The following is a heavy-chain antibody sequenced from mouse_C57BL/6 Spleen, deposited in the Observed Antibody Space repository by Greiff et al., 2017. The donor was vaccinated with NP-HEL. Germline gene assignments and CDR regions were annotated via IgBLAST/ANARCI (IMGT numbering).Heavy chain of an antibody. CDR2: ISYDGSN. D-gene: IGHD2-3*01. CDR1: GYSITSGYY. V-gene: IGHV3-6*01. CDR3: ARGDGWYLDY. Sequence: EVQLQESGPGLVKPSQSLSLTCSVTGYSITSGYYWNWIRQFPGNKLEWMGYISYDGSNNYNPSLKNRISITRDTSKNQFFLKLNSVTTEDTATYYCARGDGWYLDYWGQGTTLTVSS. J-gene: IGHJ2*01.